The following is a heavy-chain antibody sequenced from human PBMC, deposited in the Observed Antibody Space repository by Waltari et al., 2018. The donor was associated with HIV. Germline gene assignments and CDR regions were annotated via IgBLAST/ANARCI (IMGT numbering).Heavy chain of an antibody. CDR1: GFTFSRSW. J-gene: IGHJ4*02. Sequence: EVQLVESGGGLVQPGGSLRLSCAASGFTFSRSWLSWVRQAPGKGLEWVANIKQDGSEKYYVDSVKGRFTISRDNAKNSLYLQMNSLRAEDTAVYYCARDLGYSYGYVSDYWGQGTLVTVSS. CDR2: IKQDGSEK. D-gene: IGHD5-18*01. CDR3: ARDLGYSYGYVSDY. V-gene: IGHV3-7*01.